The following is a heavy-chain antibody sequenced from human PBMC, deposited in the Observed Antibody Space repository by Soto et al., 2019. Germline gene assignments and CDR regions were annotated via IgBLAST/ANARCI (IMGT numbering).Heavy chain of an antibody. CDR1: GGTFSSYS. Sequence: VASVKVSCKASGGTFSSYSISWVLQAPVQVLEWMGGIIPIFGTANYAQKFQGRVTITADESTSTAYMELSSLRSEDTAVYYCARDRKTGYSSSWYPIYFDYWGQGTLVTVSS. CDR3: ARDRKTGYSSSWYPIYFDY. CDR2: IIPIFGTA. J-gene: IGHJ4*02. V-gene: IGHV1-69*13. D-gene: IGHD6-13*01.